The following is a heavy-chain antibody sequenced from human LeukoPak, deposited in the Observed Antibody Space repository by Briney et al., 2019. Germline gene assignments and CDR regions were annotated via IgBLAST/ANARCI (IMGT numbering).Heavy chain of an antibody. CDR2: IYTGGST. CDR3: AASGSYYVGTFDY. J-gene: IGHJ4*02. Sequence: PSETLSLTCTVSGGSISSGSYYWSWIRQPAGKGLEWIGRIYTGGSTNYNPSLKSRVPISVDTSKNQFSLKLSSVTAADTAVYYCAASGSYYVGTFDYWGQGTLVTVSS. D-gene: IGHD1-26*01. V-gene: IGHV4-61*02. CDR1: GGSISSGSYY.